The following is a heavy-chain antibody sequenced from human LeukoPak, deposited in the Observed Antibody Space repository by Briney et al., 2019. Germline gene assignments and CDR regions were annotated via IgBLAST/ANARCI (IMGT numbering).Heavy chain of an antibody. V-gene: IGHV4-59*01. Sequence: SETLSLTCTVSGDFITASYWSWIRQPPGKGLEWIGYVYYSGSTEYNPSLRSRVTISLEMSKHQFSLNVTSVTAADTAVYYCAKDDNYIRFLSWGQGTLVTVSS. J-gene: IGHJ5*02. D-gene: IGHD3-16*01. CDR3: AKDDNYIRFLS. CDR2: VYYSGST. CDR1: GDFITASY.